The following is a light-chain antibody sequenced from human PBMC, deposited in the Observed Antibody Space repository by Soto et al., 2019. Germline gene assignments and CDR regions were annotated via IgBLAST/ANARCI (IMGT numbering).Light chain of an antibody. CDR1: QSVSSIY. CDR3: QQYGGSPPYT. V-gene: IGKV3-20*01. CDR2: RAS. Sequence: EIVLTQSPGTLSLSPGERATLSCRASQSVSSIYLAWYQHKPGQAPRLLIYRASSRATGIPDRFSGSGSGTDFPLTISRLEPEDFAVYYCQQYGGSPPYTFGQGTKLEIK. J-gene: IGKJ2*01.